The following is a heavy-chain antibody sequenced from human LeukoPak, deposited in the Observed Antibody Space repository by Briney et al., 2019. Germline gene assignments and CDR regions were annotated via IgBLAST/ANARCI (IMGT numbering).Heavy chain of an antibody. D-gene: IGHD6-13*01. CDR1: GFTFSSYG. Sequence: GRSLRLSCAASGFTFSSYGMHWVRQAPGKGLEWVAVISYDGSNKYYADSVKGRFTISRDNSRNTLYLQMNSLRAEDTAVYYCAKDLAAAAGIGVDYWGQGTLVTVSS. CDR2: ISYDGSNK. CDR3: AKDLAAAAGIGVDY. V-gene: IGHV3-30*18. J-gene: IGHJ4*02.